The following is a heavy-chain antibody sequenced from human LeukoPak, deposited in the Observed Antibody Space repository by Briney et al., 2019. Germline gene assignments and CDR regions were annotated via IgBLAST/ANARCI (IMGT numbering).Heavy chain of an antibody. CDR1: GFTFSSYS. D-gene: IGHD2/OR15-2a*01. CDR3: TTDHPGFYGNV. Sequence: PGGSLRLSCAASGFTFSSYSMNWVRQAPGKGLEWVGRIKSKTDGGTTDYAAPVKGRFTISRDDSKNTLYLQMNSLKTEDTAVYYCTTDHPGFYGNVWGQGTTVTVSS. CDR2: IKSKTDGGTT. V-gene: IGHV3-15*01. J-gene: IGHJ6*02.